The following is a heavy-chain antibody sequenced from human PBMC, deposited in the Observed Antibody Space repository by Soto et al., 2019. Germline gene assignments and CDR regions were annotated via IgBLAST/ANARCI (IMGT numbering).Heavy chain of an antibody. J-gene: IGHJ4*02. CDR3: ARGGLDIVLVPAARALIDY. CDR2: ISYDGSNK. Sequence: GGSLRLSCAASGFTFSSYAMHWVRQAPGKGLEWVAVISYDGSNKYYADSVKGRFTISRDNSKNTLYLQMNSLRAEDTAVYYCARGGLDIVLVPAARALIDYWGQGTLVTVSS. CDR1: GFTFSSYA. V-gene: IGHV3-30-3*01. D-gene: IGHD2-2*03.